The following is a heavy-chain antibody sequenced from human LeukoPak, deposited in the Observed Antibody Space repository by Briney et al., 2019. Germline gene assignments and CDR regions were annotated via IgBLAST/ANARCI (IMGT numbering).Heavy chain of an antibody. CDR3: ARGVHVRKYDSNDNCFDP. CDR2: INPSGGST. CDR1: GYTFTNYY. Sequence: ASVKVSCKASGYTFTNYYIHWVRQAPGQGLECMGIINPSGGSTSYAQKFQGRVTMTRDMSTSTVYMELSSLRSEDTAVYYCARGVHVRKYDSNDNCFDPWGQGTLVTVSS. V-gene: IGHV1-46*01. D-gene: IGHD3-22*01. J-gene: IGHJ5*02.